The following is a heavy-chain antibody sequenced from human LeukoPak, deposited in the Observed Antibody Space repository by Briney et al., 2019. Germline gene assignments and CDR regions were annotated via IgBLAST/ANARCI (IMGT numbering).Heavy chain of an antibody. CDR3: ATQPCSGGRCYLEH. V-gene: IGHV3-30*04. J-gene: IGHJ4*02. CDR2: ISHDGRNK. D-gene: IGHD2-15*01. Sequence: GGSLRLSCAASGFTFNSYAMHWVRQAPGKGLEWVTVISHDGRNKYYADSVKGRFTISRDNSMNTLDLEMNSLRAENTAVYYCATQPCSGGRCYLEHWGQGTLVTVSS. CDR1: GFTFNSYA.